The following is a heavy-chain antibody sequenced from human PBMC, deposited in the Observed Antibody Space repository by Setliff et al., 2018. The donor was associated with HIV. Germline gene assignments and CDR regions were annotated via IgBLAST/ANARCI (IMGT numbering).Heavy chain of an antibody. V-gene: IGHV1-69*13. J-gene: IGHJ6*03. CDR1: GDTFSSYP. Sequence: GASVKVSCKASGDTFSSYPISWVRQAPGQGLEWMGGIIPIFGTTHYAQKFQGRVTVTADESTSTAYMQLSSLRSDDTAVYYCARGRNYDSSGYGDYYYYMDVWGKGTTVTVSS. CDR2: IIPIFGTT. CDR3: ARGRNYDSSGYGDYYYYMDV. D-gene: IGHD3-22*01.